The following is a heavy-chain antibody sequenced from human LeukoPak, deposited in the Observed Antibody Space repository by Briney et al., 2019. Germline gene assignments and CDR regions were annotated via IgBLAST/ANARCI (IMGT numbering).Heavy chain of an antibody. J-gene: IGHJ4*02. V-gene: IGHV5-51*01. Sequence: GESLKISCKGSGDIFTHNWIGWVRQMPRKGLEWMGIIYPGDSDTRYSPSFEGQVTISVDKSISTAYLQWSSLKASDTAMYYCARQTRDGSGSRGYSFDFWGQGTLVTVSS. CDR2: IYPGDSDT. CDR3: ARQTRDGSGSRGYSFDF. CDR1: GDIFTHNW. D-gene: IGHD3-10*01.